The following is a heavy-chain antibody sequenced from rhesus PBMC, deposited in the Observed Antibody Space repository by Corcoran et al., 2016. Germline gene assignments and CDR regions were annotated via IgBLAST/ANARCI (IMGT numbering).Heavy chain of an antibody. J-gene: IGHJ4*01. CDR2: ISGAGGST. CDR1: GAPISSYW. D-gene: IGHD6-31*01. CDR3: ARGVGASGISGWF. V-gene: IGHV4-80*01. Sequence: QVQLQESGPGLVKPSETLSLTCAVSGAPISSYWWSWIRQPPGKGLEWVGEISGAGGSTYYNPSLKSRFTISKDASNNQFSLKMTSVTAADTAVYYCARGVGASGISGWFWGQGVLVTVSS.